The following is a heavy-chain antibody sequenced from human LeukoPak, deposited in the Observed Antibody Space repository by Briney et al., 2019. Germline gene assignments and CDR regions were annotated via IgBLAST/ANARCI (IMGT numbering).Heavy chain of an antibody. CDR2: IYPGDSNT. J-gene: IGHJ4*02. CDR1: GYSFDSYW. V-gene: IGHV5-51*01. D-gene: IGHD5-18*01. Sequence: GESLKISCQASGYSFDSYWITWVRQLPAKGLEWMGIIYPGDSNTRYSPSFQGQVTISVDRSISTAYLQWSSLKASDTAMYYCARQSGYSSNWGQGTLVTVSS. CDR3: ARQSGYSSN.